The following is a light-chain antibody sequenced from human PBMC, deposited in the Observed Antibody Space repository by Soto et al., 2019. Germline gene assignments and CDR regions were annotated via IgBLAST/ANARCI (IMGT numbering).Light chain of an antibody. CDR2: EVT. CDR1: RGDVGSYNR. CDR3: KSYTNRGTYV. Sequence: QSVLTQPPSVPGSPGQSVAISRTGDRGDVGSYNRVSWYQQSPGTAPKLIIYEVTTRPSGVPDRFSGSKSGNTASLTISGLQAEDEGDYYCKSYTNRGTYVFGTGTKVTVL. V-gene: IGLV2-18*02. J-gene: IGLJ1*01.